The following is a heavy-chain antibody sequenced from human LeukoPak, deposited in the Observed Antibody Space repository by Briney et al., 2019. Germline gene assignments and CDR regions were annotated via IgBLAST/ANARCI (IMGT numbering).Heavy chain of an antibody. D-gene: IGHD6-19*01. V-gene: IGHV1-18*01. Sequence: ASVKVSCKASGYTFTSYGISWVRQAPGQGLEWMGWISAYNGNTNYAQKLQGRVTMTTDTSTSTAYMELRSLRSDDTAVYYCARFSYRSGWSPTRDYWGQGTLVTVSS. CDR2: ISAYNGNT. CDR3: ARFSYRSGWSPTRDY. J-gene: IGHJ4*02. CDR1: GYTFTSYG.